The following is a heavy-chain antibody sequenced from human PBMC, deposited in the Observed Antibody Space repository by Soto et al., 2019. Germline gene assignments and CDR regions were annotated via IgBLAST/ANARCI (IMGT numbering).Heavy chain of an antibody. V-gene: IGHV4-59*01. CDR2: IYDSGST. J-gene: IGHJ5*01. Sequence: SVPLSLTCTVTVPGSDISSYYWSWIRRPPGKGLEWIGYIYDSGSTNYNPPLKSRVTMSVDTSKNQFSLKLTAVTAADTAVYYCARGRSSGWNRLDSWGQGTLRTVSS. D-gene: IGHD6-19*01. CDR3: ARGRSSGWNRLDS. CDR1: VPGSDISSYY.